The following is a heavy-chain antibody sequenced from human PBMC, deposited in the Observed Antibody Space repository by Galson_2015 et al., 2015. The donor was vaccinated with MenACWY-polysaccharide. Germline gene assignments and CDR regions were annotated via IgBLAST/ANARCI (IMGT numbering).Heavy chain of an antibody. CDR3: ARGPLGYCAGDCLGLDS. Sequence: SLRLSCAASGFTFSTYWMHWVRQAPGKGLVWVSRIKSDVSSTSYADSVKGRFSISRDNAKSTLYLQMNSLRAEDTAVYYCARGPLGYCAGDCLGLDSWGQGTLVTVPS. CDR1: GFTFSTYW. J-gene: IGHJ4*02. CDR2: IKSDVSST. D-gene: IGHD2-21*02. V-gene: IGHV3-74*01.